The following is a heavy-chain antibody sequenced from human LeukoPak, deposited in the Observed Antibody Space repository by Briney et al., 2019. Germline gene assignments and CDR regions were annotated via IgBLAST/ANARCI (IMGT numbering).Heavy chain of an antibody. CDR2: IYTSGST. V-gene: IGHV4-4*07. J-gene: IGHJ4*02. Sequence: SETLSLTCTVSGGSISSYYWSWIRQPAGKGLEWIGRIYTSGSTYYNPSLKSRVTISVDTSKNQFSLKLSSVTAADTAVYYCARQLGYCSSTSCSYFDYWGQGTLVTVSS. CDR3: ARQLGYCSSTSCSYFDY. D-gene: IGHD2-2*01. CDR1: GGSISSYY.